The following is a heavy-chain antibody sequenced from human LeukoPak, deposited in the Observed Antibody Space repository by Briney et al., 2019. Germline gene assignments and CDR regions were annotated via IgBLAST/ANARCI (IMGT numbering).Heavy chain of an antibody. D-gene: IGHD1-7*01. CDR3: AKDERNWNYNLASQTYD. V-gene: IGHV3-21*04. CDR1: GFTFSSYS. J-gene: IGHJ4*02. Sequence: GGSLRLSCAASGFTFSSYSMNWDRQAPGKGLEWVSSISSSSSYIYHADSVKGRFTTSRDNAKNSLYLQMSSLRAEDTAVYYCAKDERNWNYNLASQTYDWGQGTLVTVSS. CDR2: ISSSSSYI.